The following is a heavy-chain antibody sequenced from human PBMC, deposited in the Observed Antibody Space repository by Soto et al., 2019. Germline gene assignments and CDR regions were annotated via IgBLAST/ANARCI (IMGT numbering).Heavy chain of an antibody. CDR3: ARGTYFDDSSGYFDY. V-gene: IGHV3-30*03. J-gene: IGHJ4*02. D-gene: IGHD3-22*01. CDR1: GFTFSSYG. Sequence: PGGSLRLSCAVSGFTFSSYGMHWVRQAPGKGLEWVAHISYDGSNEHYVDSVKGRFTISRDNAKNSLYVQMTSLRVEDTAVYYCARGTYFDDSSGYFDYWGQGT. CDR2: ISYDGSNE.